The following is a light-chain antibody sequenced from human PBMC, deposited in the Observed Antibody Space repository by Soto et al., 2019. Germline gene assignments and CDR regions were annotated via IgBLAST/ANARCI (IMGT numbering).Light chain of an antibody. CDR1: SRDVGSYNL. CDR2: EAV. J-gene: IGLJ2*01. CDR3: CSYTGSSSPLV. Sequence: QSALTQPASVSGSPGQSITISCTGTSRDVGSYNLVSWYQQHPGKAPKLIIYEAVERPSGISNRFSGFKSGNTASLTISWLQADDEAYYYCCSYTGSSSPLVLGGGTKVTVL. V-gene: IGLV2-23*01.